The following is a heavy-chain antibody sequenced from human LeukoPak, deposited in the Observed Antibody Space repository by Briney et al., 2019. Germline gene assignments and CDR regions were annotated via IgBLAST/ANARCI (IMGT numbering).Heavy chain of an antibody. D-gene: IGHD1-26*01. Sequence: TGGSLTLSCAASGFTFSNYWMSWVRQAPEKGLEWVANIKEDGSVKYYVDSVKGRFTISRGNAKNSLYLHMNSLRVEDRAVYCCARGSGWLDPWGQGTLVTVFS. CDR2: IKEDGSVK. J-gene: IGHJ5*02. CDR3: ARGSGWLDP. V-gene: IGHV3-7*05. CDR1: GFTFSNYW.